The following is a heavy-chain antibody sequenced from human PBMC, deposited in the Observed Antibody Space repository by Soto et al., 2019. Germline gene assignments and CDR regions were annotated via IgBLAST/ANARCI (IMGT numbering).Heavy chain of an antibody. V-gene: IGHV3-74*03. Sequence: GGSLRPSCAASGFTFSSYSMHWVRQAPGKGLVWVARIYHPGSTTSYAPSVKGQSTISADNATSTLYLQRSSLKVADTAVFYCVRGNRGYGKFDYWGQGTLVTVSS. D-gene: IGHD5-12*01. CDR3: VRGNRGYGKFDY. J-gene: IGHJ4*02. CDR1: GFTFSSYS. CDR2: IYHPGSTT.